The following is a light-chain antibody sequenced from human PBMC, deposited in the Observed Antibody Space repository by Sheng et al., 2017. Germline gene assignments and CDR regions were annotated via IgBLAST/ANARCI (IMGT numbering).Light chain of an antibody. J-gene: IGKJ2*03. CDR1: QSFSSSS. V-gene: IGKV3-20*01. CDR2: GAS. Sequence: DIVLTQSPGTLSLSPGERATLSCRASQSFSSSSLAWYQQKPGQAPRLLIYGASSRATGIPDRFSGSGSGTDFTLTISRLEPEDFAVYYCLQYNNWPYSFGQGTKVQIK. CDR3: LQYNNWPYS.